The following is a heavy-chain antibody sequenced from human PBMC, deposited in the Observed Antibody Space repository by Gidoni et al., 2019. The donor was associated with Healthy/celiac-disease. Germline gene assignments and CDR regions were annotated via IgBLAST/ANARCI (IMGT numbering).Heavy chain of an antibody. CDR2: NKSEGVST. Sequence: EVQLVESGCGLVQHGWSLRLSCAASGFTFSTSWMHWVRHAPGKGLVWVSRNKSEGVSTSYADSVKGRFTSSRDNAKNTLYLQMNSLRAEDTAVYYCARAYCSSTSCLNRGGAFDIWGQGTMVTVSS. D-gene: IGHD2-2*01. V-gene: IGHV3-74*01. CDR3: ARAYCSSTSCLNRGGAFDI. J-gene: IGHJ3*02. CDR1: GFTFSTSW.